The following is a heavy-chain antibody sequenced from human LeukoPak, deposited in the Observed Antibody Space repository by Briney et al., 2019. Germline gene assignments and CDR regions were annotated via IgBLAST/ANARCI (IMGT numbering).Heavy chain of an antibody. V-gene: IGHV3-21*01. Sequence: GGSLRLSCAASGFTVSSNYMSWVRQAPGKGLEWVSSISSSSSYIYYADSVKGRFTISRDNAKNSLYLQMNSLRAEDTAVYYCARDQEGSWFDPWGQGTLVTVSS. CDR1: GFTVSSNY. CDR3: ARDQEGSWFDP. CDR2: ISSSSSYI. J-gene: IGHJ5*02.